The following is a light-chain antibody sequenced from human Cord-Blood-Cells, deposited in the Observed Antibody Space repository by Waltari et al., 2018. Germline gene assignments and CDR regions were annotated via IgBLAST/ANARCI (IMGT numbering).Light chain of an antibody. J-gene: IGLJ3*02. CDR3: SSYAGSNNWV. CDR2: EVS. V-gene: IGLV2-8*01. Sequence: QSALTQPPSASGSPGQSVTISCTGTSSDVGGYNYVSWYQQHPGKAPKLMIYEVSKRPSVVPDRFSGSKSGNMASLTVSGLKAEDEADYYCSSYAGSNNWVFGGGTKLTVL. CDR1: SSDVGGYNY.